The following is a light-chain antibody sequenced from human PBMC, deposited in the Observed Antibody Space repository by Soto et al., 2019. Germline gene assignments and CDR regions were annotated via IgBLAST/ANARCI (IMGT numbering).Light chain of an antibody. CDR3: QQRSNWPIT. CDR1: QSVSSS. CDR2: DAS. J-gene: IGKJ5*01. V-gene: IGKV3-11*01. Sequence: EIVLTQSAGTRSLSPGERATLSCRARQSVSSSLAWYQQKPGQAPRLLIYDASNRAPGIPARFSGSGSGTDFTLTISSLEPEDFAVYYCQQRSNWPITFGQGTRLEIK.